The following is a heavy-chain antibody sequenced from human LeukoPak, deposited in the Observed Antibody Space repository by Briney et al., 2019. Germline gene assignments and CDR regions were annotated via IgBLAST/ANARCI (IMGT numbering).Heavy chain of an antibody. V-gene: IGHV1-18*01. D-gene: IGHD3-10*02. Sequence: ASVKVSCKASGYTFTIYGISWVRQAPGQGLEWMGWISAYNGNTNYAQKLQGRVTMTTDTSTSTAYMELRSLRSDDTAVYYCAISYGVTTSGRYYFDYWGQGTLVTVSS. J-gene: IGHJ4*02. CDR1: GYTFTIYG. CDR3: AISYGVTTSGRYYFDY. CDR2: ISAYNGNT.